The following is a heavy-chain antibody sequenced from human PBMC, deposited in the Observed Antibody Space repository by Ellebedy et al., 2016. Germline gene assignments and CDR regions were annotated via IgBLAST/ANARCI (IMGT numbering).Heavy chain of an antibody. Sequence: SETLSLXCAVYGGSFSGYYWSWIRQPPGKGLEWIGEINHSGSTNYNPSLKSRVTISVDTSKNQFSLKLSSVTAADTAVYYCTSRSRYCSSTSCWPIDWGQGTLVTVSS. CDR2: INHSGST. V-gene: IGHV4-34*03. CDR1: GGSFSGYY. D-gene: IGHD2-2*01. J-gene: IGHJ4*02. CDR3: TSRSRYCSSTSCWPID.